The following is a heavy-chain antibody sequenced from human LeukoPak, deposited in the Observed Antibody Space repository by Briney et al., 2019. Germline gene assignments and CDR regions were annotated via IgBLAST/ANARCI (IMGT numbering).Heavy chain of an antibody. CDR2: ISWNSDTV. D-gene: IGHD2-15*01. CDR1: GFIFDDYA. V-gene: IGHV3-9*01. CDR3: AKDRRASCSSPFDY. Sequence: GRSLRLSCAASGFIFDDYAMHWVRQAPGKGLEWVSCISWNSDTVVYADSVKGRFTISRDNAKNSLYLQMDSLRPEDTALYYCAKDRRASCSSPFDYWGQGTLVTVSS. J-gene: IGHJ4*02.